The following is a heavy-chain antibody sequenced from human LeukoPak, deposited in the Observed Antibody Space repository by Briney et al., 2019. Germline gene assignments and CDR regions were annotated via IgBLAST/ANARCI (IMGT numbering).Heavy chain of an antibody. CDR3: ARHRTDIVVVVAADGRRNWFDP. CDR2: IIPIFGTA. Sequence: ASVKVSCKASGGTFSSYAISWVRQAPGQGLEWMGGIIPIFGTANYAQKFQGRVTITADESTSTAYMELSSLRSEDTAVYYCARHRTDIVVVVAADGRRNWFDPWGQGTLVTVSS. J-gene: IGHJ5*02. V-gene: IGHV1-69*13. D-gene: IGHD2-15*01. CDR1: GGTFSSYA.